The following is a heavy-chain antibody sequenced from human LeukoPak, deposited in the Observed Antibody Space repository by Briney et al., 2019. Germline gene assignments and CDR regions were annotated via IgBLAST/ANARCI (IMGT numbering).Heavy chain of an antibody. CDR2: ISAYSDNT. V-gene: IGHV1-18*01. J-gene: IGHJ4*02. CDR3: ARGRLDTAMVTYDY. CDR1: GYTLTSYG. D-gene: IGHD5-18*01. Sequence: ASVKVSCKASGYTLTSYGISWVRHAPGQGLEWMGWISAYSDNTNYAQKLQGRVTMTTDTSTSTAYMELRSLRSDDTAVYYCARGRLDTAMVTYDYWGQGTLVTVSS.